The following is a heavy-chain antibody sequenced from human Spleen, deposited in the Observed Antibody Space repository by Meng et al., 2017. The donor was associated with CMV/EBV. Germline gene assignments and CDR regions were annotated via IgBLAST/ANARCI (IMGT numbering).Heavy chain of an antibody. V-gene: IGHV5-51*01. D-gene: IGHD2-2*01. CDR3: ARLGYCSSTSWCSNWFDP. Sequence: GESLKISCKGSGYSFSSYWIGWVRQMPGKGLEWMGIIYPSDSETRYSPSFQGQVTISVDKSISTAYLQWSSLKASDTAMYYCARLGYCSSTSWCSNWFDPWGQGTLVTVSS. CDR1: GYSFSSYW. CDR2: IYPSDSET. J-gene: IGHJ5*02.